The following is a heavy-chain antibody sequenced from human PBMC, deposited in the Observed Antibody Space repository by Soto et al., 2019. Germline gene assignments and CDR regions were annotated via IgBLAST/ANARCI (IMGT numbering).Heavy chain of an antibody. V-gene: IGHV1-18*01. D-gene: IGHD1-26*01. CDR1: GYTFPSYG. CDR2: ISGYNGDT. CDR3: ARDQRDGGGSSPGFQH. J-gene: IGHJ1*01. Sequence: QVQLVQSGAEVKKPGASVKVSCKASGYTFPSYGFSWVRQAPGQGLEWMGWISGYNGDTDYAQKLQGRVTMTTDTSTSTAYMELSSLRSDDTAVYYCARDQRDGGGSSPGFQHWGQGTLVIVAS.